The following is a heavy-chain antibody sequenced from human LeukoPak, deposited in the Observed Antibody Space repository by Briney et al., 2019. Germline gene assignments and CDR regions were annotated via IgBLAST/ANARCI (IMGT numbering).Heavy chain of an antibody. D-gene: IGHD4/OR15-4a*01. Sequence: PGGSLRLSCAASGFSLTNIAMAWVRHSPAKRLERVSGVLANGVTTYYADSVKGRFTISRDISKSTLYLQMNSLTVDDTATYFFVKDLNYGDGRWEFDPWGQATLVTVA. CDR1: GFSLTNIA. V-gene: IGHV3-23*01. CDR2: VLANGVTT. CDR3: VKDLNYGDGRWEFDP. J-gene: IGHJ5*02.